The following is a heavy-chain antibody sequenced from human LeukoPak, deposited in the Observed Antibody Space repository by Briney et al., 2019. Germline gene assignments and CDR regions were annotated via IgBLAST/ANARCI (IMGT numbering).Heavy chain of an antibody. Sequence: GGSLRLSCAASGFTFRSYAMSWVRQALGKGLEWVSAISGSGGSTYYADSVKGRFTISRDNSKNTLYLQMNSLRAEDTAVYYCAKDLSPGVATLILGAFDFWGQGTMVTVSS. CDR3: AKDLSPGVATLILGAFDF. V-gene: IGHV3-23*01. D-gene: IGHD5-12*01. CDR1: GFTFRSYA. J-gene: IGHJ3*01. CDR2: ISGSGGST.